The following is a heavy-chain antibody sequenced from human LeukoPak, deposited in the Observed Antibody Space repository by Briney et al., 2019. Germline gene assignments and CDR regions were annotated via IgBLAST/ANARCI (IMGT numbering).Heavy chain of an antibody. CDR1: GDTFIPYT. D-gene: IGHD2-15*01. CDR2: IIPSLVVA. V-gene: IGHV1-69*04. J-gene: IGHJ4*02. CDR3: ARDHCSPGTCLGGH. Sequence: EASVKVSCKASGDTFIPYTFSWVRQAPGQGLEWIGRIIPSLVVANYAHKFQGRVTLSVDRDTATTYMEVTSLRSEDTAIYYCARDHCSPGTCLGGHWGQGTLVTVSS.